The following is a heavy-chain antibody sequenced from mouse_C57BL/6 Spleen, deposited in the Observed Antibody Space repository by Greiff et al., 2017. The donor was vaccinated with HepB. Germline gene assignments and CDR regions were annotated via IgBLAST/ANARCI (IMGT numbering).Heavy chain of an antibody. CDR1: GYAFSSYW. V-gene: IGHV1-80*01. Sequence: QVHVKQSGAELVKPGASVKISCKASGYAFSSYWMNWVKQRPGKGLEWIGQIYPGDGDTNYNGKFKGKAALTADKSSSTAYMQLSSLTSEDSAVYFCARGYGYDEGDMDYWGQGTSVTVSS. D-gene: IGHD2-2*01. CDR3: ARGYGYDEGDMDY. CDR2: IYPGDGDT. J-gene: IGHJ4*01.